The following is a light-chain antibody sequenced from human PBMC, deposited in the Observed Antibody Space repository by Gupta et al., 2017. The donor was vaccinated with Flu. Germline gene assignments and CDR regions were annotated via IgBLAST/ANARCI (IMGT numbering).Light chain of an antibody. CDR1: QSGSGDY. Sequence: GERATLSCRASQSGSGDYLAWYQQKPGQAPRLLIYGASSRATGIPDRFSGSGSGTDFTLTISRLEPEDFAVYYCQQYGRSPTFGGGTKVEIK. J-gene: IGKJ4*01. CDR2: GAS. V-gene: IGKV3-20*01. CDR3: QQYGRSPT.